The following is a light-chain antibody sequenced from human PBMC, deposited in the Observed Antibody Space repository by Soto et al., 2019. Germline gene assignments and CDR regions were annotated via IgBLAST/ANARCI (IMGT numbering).Light chain of an antibody. CDR1: QSISRW. Sequence: DIHLTQSPSTLSASVGDRITITCRASQSISRWLAWYQQKPGKDPKLLIYTPSSLESGVPSRFSGGGSGTAFTLSISTMQPDDFATYYGQHSQDYSWTFGQGTNVVI. J-gene: IGKJ1*01. V-gene: IGKV1-5*03. CDR2: TPS. CDR3: QHSQDYSWT.